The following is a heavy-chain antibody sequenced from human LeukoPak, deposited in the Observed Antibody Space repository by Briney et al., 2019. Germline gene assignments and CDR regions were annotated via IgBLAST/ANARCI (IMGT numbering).Heavy chain of an antibody. CDR1: GCTFSSYA. CDR3: ARGDVVVPAAINYYYYYYMDV. V-gene: IGHV1-69*05. CDR2: IIPIFGTA. D-gene: IGHD2-2*01. Sequence: GSSVEVSCKASGCTFSSYAISWVRQAPGQGLEWMGGIIPIFGTANYAQKFQGRVTITTDESTSTAYMELSSLRSEDTGVYYCARGDVVVPAAINYYYYYYMDVWGKGTTVTVSS. J-gene: IGHJ6*03.